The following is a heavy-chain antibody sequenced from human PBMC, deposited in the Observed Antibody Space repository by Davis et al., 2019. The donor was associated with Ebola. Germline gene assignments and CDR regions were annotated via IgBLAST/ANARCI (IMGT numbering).Heavy chain of an antibody. V-gene: IGHV3-74*01. D-gene: IGHD2-15*01. Sequence: GALRPSCAASDFTFFSDYWMHWVRQAPGKGLVWVSQIKSDGSSATYADPVKGRFTISRNNAKNTLYLQMNSLRAEDTAVYYCGSPVVAWGQGTLVTVSS. CDR2: IKSDGSSA. CDR3: GSPVVA. J-gene: IGHJ4*02. CDR1: DFTFFSDYW.